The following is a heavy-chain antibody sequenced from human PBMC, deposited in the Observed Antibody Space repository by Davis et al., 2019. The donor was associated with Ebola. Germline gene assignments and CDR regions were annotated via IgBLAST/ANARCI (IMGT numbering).Heavy chain of an antibody. CDR2: IYYSGST. Sequence: SETLSLTCTVSGGSISSSSYYWGWIRQPPGKGLEWIGSIYYSGSTNYNPSLKSRVTISVDTSKNQFSLKLSSVTAADTAVYYCARGAARYCSSTSCYRGTRWFDPWGQGTLVTVSS. CDR1: GGSISSSSYY. D-gene: IGHD2-2*02. V-gene: IGHV4-39*07. J-gene: IGHJ5*02. CDR3: ARGAARYCSSTSCYRGTRWFDP.